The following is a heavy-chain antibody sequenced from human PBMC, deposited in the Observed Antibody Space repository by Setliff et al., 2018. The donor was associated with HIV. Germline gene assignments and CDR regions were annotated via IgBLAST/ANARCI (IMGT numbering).Heavy chain of an antibody. CDR2: IIPLFETP. V-gene: IGHV1-69*06. D-gene: IGHD3-10*01. J-gene: IGHJ4*02. CDR1: GGSFSTYA. CDR3: VRGGVRGTEYVYLDF. Sequence: SVKVSCKSSGGSFSTYAINWVRQAPGQGLEWMGNIIPLFETPDAAPRFRGRVTITADKSTSTAYMELSSRTYDDTAVYYCVRGGVRGTEYVYLDFWGQGTLVTVSS.